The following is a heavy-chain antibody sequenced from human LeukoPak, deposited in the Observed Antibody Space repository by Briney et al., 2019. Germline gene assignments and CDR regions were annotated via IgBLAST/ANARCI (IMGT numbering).Heavy chain of an antibody. V-gene: IGHV4-4*07. CDR1: GGSISSYY. J-gene: IGHJ4*02. Sequence: PSETLSLTCTVSGGSISSYYWSWIRQPAGKGQEWIGRIYSSGNTHYNPSLKSRLTMSVDTSKNQFSLKLSSVTAADTAVYYCARAPPMGATYFDYWGQGTLVTVSS. CDR3: ARAPPMGATYFDY. D-gene: IGHD1-26*01. CDR2: IYSSGNT.